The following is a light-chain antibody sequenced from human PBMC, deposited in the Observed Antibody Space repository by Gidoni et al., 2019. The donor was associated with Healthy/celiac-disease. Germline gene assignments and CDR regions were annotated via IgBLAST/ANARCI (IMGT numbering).Light chain of an antibody. CDR1: QSVLYSTNNKNY. CDR3: QQYYTPPLS. CDR2: WAS. V-gene: IGKV4-1*01. J-gene: IGKJ4*01. Sequence: DIVMTQYPDSLAVSLGERATINCKSSQSVLYSTNNKNYLAWYQQKPGQPPQLLIYWASTRESVFPDRFSGSGSGTNFTLTISSLQAEDVAVYYCQQYYTPPLSFXGXTKVXIK.